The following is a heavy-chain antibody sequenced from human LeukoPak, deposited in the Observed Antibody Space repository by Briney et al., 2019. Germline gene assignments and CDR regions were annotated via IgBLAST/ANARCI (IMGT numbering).Heavy chain of an antibody. CDR1: GGSISSSSYY. CDR2: IYYSGST. Sequence: SETLSLTCTVSGGSISSSSYYWGWIRQPPGKGPEWIGYIYYSGSTNYNPSLKSRVTISVDTSKNQFSLKLSSVTAADTAVYYCARVYSSSWYNWFDPWGQGTLVTVSS. CDR3: ARVYSSSWYNWFDP. D-gene: IGHD6-13*01. J-gene: IGHJ5*02. V-gene: IGHV4-61*05.